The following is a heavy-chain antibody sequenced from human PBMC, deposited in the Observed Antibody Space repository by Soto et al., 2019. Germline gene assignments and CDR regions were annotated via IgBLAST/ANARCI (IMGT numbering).Heavy chain of an antibody. V-gene: IGHV4-31*03. CDR2: IYNNGKT. Sequence: QVQLQESGPGLVKPSQTLSLTCTVSGVSISSGGYYWSWIRQHRGKGLEWIGYIYNNGKTYYNPSLKTRVTTSLDTSKDQFSLKLNSVTAADTAVYYCARYCISTSCQTYYFDYWGQGTLVTVSS. CDR3: ARYCISTSCQTYYFDY. CDR1: GVSISSGGYY. J-gene: IGHJ4*02. D-gene: IGHD2-2*01.